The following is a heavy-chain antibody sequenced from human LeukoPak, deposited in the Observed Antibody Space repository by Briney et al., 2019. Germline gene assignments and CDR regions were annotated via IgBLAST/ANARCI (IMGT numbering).Heavy chain of an antibody. Sequence: ASVKVSSKVSGYTLTELSMHWVRQAPGKGLEWMGGFDPEDGETIYAQKFQGRVTMTEDTSTDTAYMELSSLRSEDTAVYYCATDDKYSSSWYDLDYWGQGTLVTVSS. J-gene: IGHJ4*02. CDR1: GYTLTELS. CDR2: FDPEDGET. CDR3: ATDDKYSSSWYDLDY. D-gene: IGHD6-13*01. V-gene: IGHV1-24*01.